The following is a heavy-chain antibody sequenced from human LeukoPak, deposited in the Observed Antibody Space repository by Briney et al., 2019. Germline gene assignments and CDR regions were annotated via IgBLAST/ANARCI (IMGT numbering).Heavy chain of an antibody. CDR1: GFTFSSYW. CDR3: AKDPYYDILTGWYFDY. CDR2: ISDSGGRT. V-gene: IGHV3-23*01. D-gene: IGHD3-9*01. Sequence: GGSLRLSCAASGFTFSSYWMSWVRQAPGKGLEWVSSISDSGGRTYYADSVKGRFTISRDNSKNTLYLQMNSLRAEDTAVYYCAKDPYYDILTGWYFDYWGQGTLVTVSS. J-gene: IGHJ4*02.